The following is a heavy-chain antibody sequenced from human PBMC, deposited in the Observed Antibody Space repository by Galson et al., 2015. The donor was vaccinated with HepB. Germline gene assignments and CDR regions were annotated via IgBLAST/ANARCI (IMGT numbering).Heavy chain of an antibody. Sequence: CAISGDSVSSNSAAWNWIRQSPSRGLEWLGRTYYRSKWYNDYAVSVKSRITINPDTSKNQFSLQLNSVTPEDTAVYYCARDRLAYCGGDCYYDAFDIWGQGTMVTVSS. CDR3: ARDRLAYCGGDCYYDAFDI. CDR2: TYYRSKWYN. D-gene: IGHD2-21*01. J-gene: IGHJ3*02. CDR1: GDSVSSNSAA. V-gene: IGHV6-1*01.